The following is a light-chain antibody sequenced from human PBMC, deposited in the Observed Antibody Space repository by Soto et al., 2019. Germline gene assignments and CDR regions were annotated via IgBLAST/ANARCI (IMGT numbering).Light chain of an antibody. CDR1: NNVVGGYNY. Sequence: QSVPKQARSVGGSPRQPFTISRPGTNNVVGGYNYVSWYQQHPDKAPKVMIYDVTKRPSGVPDRFSGSKSGNTASLTISGLQAEDEADYSCCSYEGSYIYVFGTGTKVTDL. CDR3: CSYEGSYIYV. V-gene: IGLV2-11*01. J-gene: IGLJ1*01. CDR2: DVT.